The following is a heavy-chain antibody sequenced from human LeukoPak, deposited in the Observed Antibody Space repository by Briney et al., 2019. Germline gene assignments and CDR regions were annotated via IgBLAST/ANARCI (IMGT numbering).Heavy chain of an antibody. CDR1: GYTLTELS. D-gene: IGHD3-22*01. Sequence: ASVKVSCKVSGYTLTELSMHWVRQAPGKGLEWMGGFDPEDGETIYAQKFQGRVTMTEDTSTDTAYMELSSLRSEDTAVYYCATDLRDSSGYYEDYWGQGTLVTVSS. CDR2: FDPEDGET. CDR3: ATDLRDSSGYYEDY. J-gene: IGHJ4*02. V-gene: IGHV1-24*01.